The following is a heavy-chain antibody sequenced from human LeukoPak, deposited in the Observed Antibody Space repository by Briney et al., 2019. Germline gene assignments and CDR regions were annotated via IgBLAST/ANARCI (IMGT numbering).Heavy chain of an antibody. V-gene: IGHV3-23*01. D-gene: IGHD6-19*01. CDR2: ISRSGGT. CDR3: AKDPQCSETSGH. CDR1: GFTLTTYA. Sequence: GGSLRLSCAVSGFTLTTYAMSWVRQAPGKGLEWVSAISRSGGTYYAASVKGRFTMSRDTSKNTLFLQMNNLRDEDTAIYYRAKDPQCSETSGHWGQGTLVTVSS. J-gene: IGHJ4*02.